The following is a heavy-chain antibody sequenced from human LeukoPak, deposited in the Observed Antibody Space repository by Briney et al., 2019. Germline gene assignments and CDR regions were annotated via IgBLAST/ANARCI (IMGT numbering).Heavy chain of an antibody. Sequence: SETLSLTCAVSGGSISSSNWWSWVRQPSGKGLEWIGEIYHSGSTNYNPSLKSRVTISVDKSKNQFSLKLSSVTAADTAVYYCARDVIDYDFWSGYSDYYYGMDVWGQGTTVTVSS. CDR3: ARDVIDYDFWSGYSDYYYGMDV. CDR2: IYHSGST. D-gene: IGHD3-3*01. CDR1: GGSISSSNW. J-gene: IGHJ6*02. V-gene: IGHV4-4*02.